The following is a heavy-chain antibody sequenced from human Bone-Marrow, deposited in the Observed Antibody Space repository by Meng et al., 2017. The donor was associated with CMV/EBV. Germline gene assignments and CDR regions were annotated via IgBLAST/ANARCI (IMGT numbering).Heavy chain of an antibody. J-gene: IGHJ4*02. CDR3: ARGLGIAVAGTMPFDY. Sequence: ASVKVSCKASGYTFTSYGISWVRQAPGQGLEWMGWISAYNGNTNYAQKLQGRVTMTTDTSTSTAYMELRSLRSDDTAVYYCARGLGIAVAGTMPFDYWGQGTLVTVSS. D-gene: IGHD6-19*01. CDR2: ISAYNGNT. V-gene: IGHV1-18*01. CDR1: GYTFTSYG.